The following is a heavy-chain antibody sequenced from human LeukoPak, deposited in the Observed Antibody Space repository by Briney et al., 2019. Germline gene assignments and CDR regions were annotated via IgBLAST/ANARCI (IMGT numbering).Heavy chain of an antibody. CDR1: GFTFSSYA. CDR2: ISGSGGST. J-gene: IGHJ4*02. V-gene: IGHV3-23*01. CDR3: AKVHCSGGSCYSLSYFDY. Sequence: GGSLRLSCAASGFTFSSYAMSWVRQAPGKGLEWVSAISGSGGSTYYADSVKGRFTISRDNSKNTLCLQMNSLRAEDTAVYYCAKVHCSGGSCYSLSYFDYWGQGTLVTVSS. D-gene: IGHD2-15*01.